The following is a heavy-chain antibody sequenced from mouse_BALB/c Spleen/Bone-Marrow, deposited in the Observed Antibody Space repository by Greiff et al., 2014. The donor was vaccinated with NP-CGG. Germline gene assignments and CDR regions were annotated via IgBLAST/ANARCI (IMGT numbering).Heavy chain of an antibody. CDR2: IYPGDGDT. J-gene: IGHJ3*01. CDR1: GYAFSSYW. Sequence: QVQLQQSGAELVRPGSSVKISCKASGYAFSSYWMNWVKQRPGQGLEWIGQIYPGDGDTNYNGKFKGKATLTADKSSSTVYMQLSSLTSEDSAVYFCARTGNLAWFAYWGQGTLVTVSA. V-gene: IGHV1-80*01. CDR3: ARTGNLAWFAY. D-gene: IGHD2-1*01.